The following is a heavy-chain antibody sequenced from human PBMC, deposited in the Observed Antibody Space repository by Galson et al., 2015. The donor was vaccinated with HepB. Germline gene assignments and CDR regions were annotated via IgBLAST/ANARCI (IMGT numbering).Heavy chain of an antibody. CDR2: ISYDGSNK. J-gene: IGHJ5*02. V-gene: IGHV3-30*04. Sequence: SLRLSCAASGFTFSSYAMHWVRQAPGKGLEWVAVISYDGSNKYYADSVKGRFTISRDNSKNTLYLQMNSLRAEDTAVYYCARGLAVAGHRRRGNWFDPWGQGTLVTVSS. D-gene: IGHD6-19*01. CDR1: GFTFSSYA. CDR3: ARGLAVAGHRRRGNWFDP.